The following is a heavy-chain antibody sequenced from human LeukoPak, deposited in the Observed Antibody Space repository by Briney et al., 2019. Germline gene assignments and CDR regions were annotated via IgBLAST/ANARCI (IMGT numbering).Heavy chain of an antibody. CDR2: ISGSGGST. CDR3: ARVRSGYSHENYFDY. J-gene: IGHJ4*02. Sequence: GGSLRLSCAASGFTFSSYAMSWVRQAPGKGLEWVSAISGSGGSTYYADSVKGRFTISRDNSKNTLYLQMNSLRAEDTAVYYCARVRSGYSHENYFDYWGQGTLVTVSS. V-gene: IGHV3-23*01. D-gene: IGHD5-18*01. CDR1: GFTFSSYA.